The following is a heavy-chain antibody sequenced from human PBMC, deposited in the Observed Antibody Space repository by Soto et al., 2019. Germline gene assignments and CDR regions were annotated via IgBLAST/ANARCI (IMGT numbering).Heavy chain of an antibody. CDR3: ARKGDQPRSGPYYYHGMDV. D-gene: IGHD3-10*01. V-gene: IGHV3-21*01. CDR2: ISSSSSYI. J-gene: IGHJ6*02. CDR1: GFTFSSYS. Sequence: EVQLVESGGGLVKPGGSLRLSCAASGFTFSSYSMNWVRQAPGKGLEWVSSISSSSSYIYYADSVKGRFTISRDNAKNSLYLQMNSLRAEDTAVYYCARKGDQPRSGPYYYHGMDVWGQGTTVTVSS.